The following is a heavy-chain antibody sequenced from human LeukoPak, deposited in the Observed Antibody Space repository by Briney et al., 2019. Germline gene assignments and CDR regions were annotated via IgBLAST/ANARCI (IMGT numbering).Heavy chain of an antibody. J-gene: IGHJ3*02. CDR3: ARGGTSPLMTTDAFDI. Sequence: ASVKVSCKASGYTFTSYGISWVRQAPGQGLEWMGWISAYNGNTNYAQKLQGRVTMTTDTSTSTAYMELRSLRSDDTAVYYCARGGTSPLMTTDAFDIWGQGTMVTVSS. V-gene: IGHV1-18*01. CDR2: ISAYNGNT. D-gene: IGHD4-11*01. CDR1: GYTFTSYG.